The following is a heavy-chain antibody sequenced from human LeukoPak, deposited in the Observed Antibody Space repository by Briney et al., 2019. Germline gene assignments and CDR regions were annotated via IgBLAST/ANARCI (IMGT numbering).Heavy chain of an antibody. D-gene: IGHD5-18*01. CDR1: GDSISTYH. CDR2: MQSTGNS. CDR3: ATHKRHSYGRYFAH. Sequence: SETLSLTCSVSGDSISTYHWNWIRKPPGKGLEWIAYMQSTGNSKYNPSLKSRATMSVDTSKNQVVLNLSSVTAADTAVYYCATHKRHSYGRYFAHWGQGLLVTVSS. J-gene: IGHJ4*02. V-gene: IGHV4-59*13.